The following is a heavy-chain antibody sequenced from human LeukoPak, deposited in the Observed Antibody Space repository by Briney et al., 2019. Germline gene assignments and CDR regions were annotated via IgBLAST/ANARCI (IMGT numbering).Heavy chain of an antibody. CDR3: ARGMNYYGSGSYYSSDAFDI. D-gene: IGHD3-10*01. J-gene: IGHJ3*02. Sequence: ASVKVSCKASGYTFTSYDINWVRQATGQGLEWMGWMSPNSGNTGYAQKFQGRVTMTRNTSISTAYMELSSLRSEDTAVYYCARGMNYYGSGSYYSSDAFDIWGQGTMVTVSS. CDR1: GYTFTSYD. V-gene: IGHV1-8*01. CDR2: MSPNSGNT.